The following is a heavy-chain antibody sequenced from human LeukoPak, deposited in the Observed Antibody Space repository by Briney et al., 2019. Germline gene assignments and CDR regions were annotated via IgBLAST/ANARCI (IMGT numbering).Heavy chain of an antibody. CDR2: IWFDGSKK. CDR3: ARGYSSGYYGDY. J-gene: IGHJ4*02. CDR1: GFTFSSNG. V-gene: IGHV3-33*08. Sequence: GGSLRLSCAASGFTFSSNGMSWVRQAPGKGLEWMAVIWFDGSKKFYADSVKGRFTISRDNSKNTLYLQMNSLRAEDTAVYYCARGYSSGYYGDYWGQGTLVTVSS. D-gene: IGHD3-22*01.